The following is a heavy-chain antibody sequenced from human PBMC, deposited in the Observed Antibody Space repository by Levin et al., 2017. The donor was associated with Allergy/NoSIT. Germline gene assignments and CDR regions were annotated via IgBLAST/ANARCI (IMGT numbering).Heavy chain of an antibody. J-gene: IGHJ4*02. D-gene: IGHD6-13*01. CDR1: GFTFSSYA. CDR3: ATRSSRDY. Sequence: GESLKISCAASGFTFSSYAMHWVRQAPGKGLEYVSAISSNGGSTYYANSVKGRFTISRDNSKNTLYLQMGSLRAEDMAVYYCATRSSRDYWGQGTLVTVSS. V-gene: IGHV3-64*01. CDR2: ISSNGGST.